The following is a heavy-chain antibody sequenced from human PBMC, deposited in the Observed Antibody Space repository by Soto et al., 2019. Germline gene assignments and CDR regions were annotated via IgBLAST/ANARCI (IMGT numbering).Heavy chain of an antibody. D-gene: IGHD3-22*01. V-gene: IGHV1-69*13. CDR3: ARYDSSGYYPSYFDY. CDR1: GGTFSSYA. Sequence: SVKVSCKASGGTFSSYAISWVRQAPGQGLEWMGGIIPIFGTANYAQKFQGRVTITADESTSTAYMELSSLRSEDTAVYYCARYDSSGYYPSYFDYWGQGTLVTVSS. CDR2: IIPIFGTA. J-gene: IGHJ4*02.